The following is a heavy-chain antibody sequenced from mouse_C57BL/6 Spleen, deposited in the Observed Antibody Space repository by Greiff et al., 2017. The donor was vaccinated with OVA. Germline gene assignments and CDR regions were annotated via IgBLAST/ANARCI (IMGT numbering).Heavy chain of an antibody. V-gene: IGHV14-1*01. CDR3: TSYYYGSSFPWFAY. CDR1: GFNITDYY. Sequence: VQLQQSGAELVRPGASVKLSCTASGFNITDYYMHWVKQRPEQGLEWIGRIDPEDGDTEYAPKFQGKATMTADTSSNTAYLQLSSLTSEDTAVYYCTSYYYGSSFPWFAYWGQGTLVTVSA. D-gene: IGHD1-1*01. CDR2: IDPEDGDT. J-gene: IGHJ3*01.